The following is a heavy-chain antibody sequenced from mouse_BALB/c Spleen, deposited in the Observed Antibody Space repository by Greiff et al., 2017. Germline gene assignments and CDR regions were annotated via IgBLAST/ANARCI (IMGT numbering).Heavy chain of an antibody. V-gene: IGHV1-87*01. D-gene: IGHD2-10*02. J-gene: IGHJ3*01. CDR2: IYPGDGDT. Sequence: VQLQQSGAELARPGASVKLSCKASGYTFTSYWMQWVKQRPGQGLEWIGAIYPGDGDTRYTQKFKGKATLTADKSSSTAYMQLSSLASEDSAVYYCARREYGNYGFAYWGQGTLVTVSA. CDR3: ARREYGNYGFAY. CDR1: GYTFTSYW.